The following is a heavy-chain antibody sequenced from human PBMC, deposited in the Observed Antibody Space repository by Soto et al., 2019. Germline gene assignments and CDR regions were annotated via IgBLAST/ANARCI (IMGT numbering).Heavy chain of an antibody. V-gene: IGHV4-34*01. J-gene: IGHJ4*02. CDR2: INHSGRT. CDR3: ARGGYYYGSGSYYY. D-gene: IGHD3-10*01. CDR1: GGSFSGYY. Sequence: QVQLQQWGAGLLKPSETLSLTCAVYGGSFSGYYWSWIRQPPGKGLEWIGEINHSGRTNYNPSLRSRVTISVDTSKNQFTLKLSSVTAADTAVYYCARGGYYYGSGSYYYWGQGPLVTVSS.